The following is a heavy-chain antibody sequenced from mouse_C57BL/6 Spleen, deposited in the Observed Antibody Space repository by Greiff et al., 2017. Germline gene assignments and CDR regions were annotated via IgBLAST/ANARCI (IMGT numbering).Heavy chain of an antibody. V-gene: IGHV5-17*01. J-gene: IGHJ2*01. CDR2: ISSGSSTI. CDR1: GFTFSDYG. Sequence: EVKLQESGGGLVKPGGSLKLSCAASGFTFSDYGMHWVRQAPEKGLEWVAYISSGSSTIYYADTVKGRFTISRDNAKNTLFLQMTSLRSEDTAMYYCAKGLSGDPFDYWGQGTTLTVSS. CDR3: AKGLSGDPFDY. D-gene: IGHD2-13*01.